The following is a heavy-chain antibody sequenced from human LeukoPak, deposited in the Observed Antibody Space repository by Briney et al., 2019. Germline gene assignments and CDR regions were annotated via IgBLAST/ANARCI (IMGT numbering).Heavy chain of an antibody. Sequence: GGSLRLSCAASGFTFSSYSMNWVRQAPGKGLEWVSSISSSSYIYYADSVKGRFTISRDNAKNSLYLQMNSLRAEDTAVYYCARDYYDSSGYYSVYYFDYWGQGTLVTVSS. CDR2: ISSSSYI. V-gene: IGHV3-21*01. CDR3: ARDYYDSSGYYSVYYFDY. D-gene: IGHD3-22*01. J-gene: IGHJ4*02. CDR1: GFTFSSYS.